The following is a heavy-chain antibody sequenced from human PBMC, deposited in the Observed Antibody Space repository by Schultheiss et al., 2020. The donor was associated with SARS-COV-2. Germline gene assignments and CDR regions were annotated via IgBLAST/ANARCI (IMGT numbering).Heavy chain of an antibody. CDR2: INHSGST. J-gene: IGHJ4*02. Sequence: SETLSLTCAVSGGSISSGGYYWSWIRQPPGKGLEWIGEINHSGSTNYNPSLKSRVTISVDTSKNQFSLKLSSVTAADTAVYYCARRIVGAIPYYFDYWGQGTLVTVSS. CDR1: GGSISSGGYY. D-gene: IGHD1-26*01. CDR3: ARRIVGAIPYYFDY. V-gene: IGHV4-34*01.